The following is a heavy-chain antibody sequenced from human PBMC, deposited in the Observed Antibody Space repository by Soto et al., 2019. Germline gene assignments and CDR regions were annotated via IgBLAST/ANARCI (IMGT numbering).Heavy chain of an antibody. D-gene: IGHD4-17*01. CDR1: GGTFSSYA. J-gene: IGHJ6*01. CDR3: ARAFDDGDYVYYYYGTEV. CDR2: IIPIFGTA. Sequence: SVKLSCKASGGTFSSYAISWVRHAPGRGLEWMGGIIPIFGTANYAQKFQGRVTITADESTSTAYMELSSLRSEDTAVYYCARAFDDGDYVYYYYGTEVWGQGTTVNLSS. V-gene: IGHV1-69*13.